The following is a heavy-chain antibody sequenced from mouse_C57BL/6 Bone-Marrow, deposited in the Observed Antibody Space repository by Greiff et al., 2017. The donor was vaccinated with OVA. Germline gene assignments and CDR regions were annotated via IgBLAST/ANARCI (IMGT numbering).Heavy chain of an antibody. J-gene: IGHJ4*01. CDR3: AREWGVHHYAMDY. V-gene: IGHV1-54*01. CDR1: GYAFTNYL. Sequence: QVQLQQSGAELVRPGTSVKVSCKASGYAFTNYLIEWVKQRPGQGLEWIGVINPGSGGTNYNEKFKGKATLTADKSSSTAYMQLSSLTSEDSAVYFCAREWGVHHYAMDYWGQGTSVTVSS. CDR2: INPGSGGT. D-gene: IGHD1-3*01.